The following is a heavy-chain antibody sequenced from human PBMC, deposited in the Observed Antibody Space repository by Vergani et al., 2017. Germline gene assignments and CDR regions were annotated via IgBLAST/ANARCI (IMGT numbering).Heavy chain of an antibody. V-gene: IGHV3-23*03. CDR3: AKGGVVVPAAIAPFDY. D-gene: IGHD2-2*01. J-gene: IGHJ4*02. Sequence: EVQLLGSGGGLVQPGGSLRLSCAASGFTFSSYAMSWVRQAPGKGLEWVSVIYSGGSSTYYADSVKGRFTISRDNSKNTLYLQMNSLRAEDTAVYYCAKGGVVVPAAIAPFDYWGQGTLVTVSS. CDR1: GFTFSSYA. CDR2: IYSGGSST.